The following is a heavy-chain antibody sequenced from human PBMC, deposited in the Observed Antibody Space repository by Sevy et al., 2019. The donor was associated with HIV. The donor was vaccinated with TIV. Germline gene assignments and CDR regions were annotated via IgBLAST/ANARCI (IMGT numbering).Heavy chain of an antibody. CDR2: FDPEDGET. Sequence: VKVSGRVSGYTLTELSMHWVRQAPGKGLEWMGGFDPEDGETIYAQKFKGRVTMTKATSTDTANTELSSLRSEDTAVYYCATGPFGAVAGTLDYWGQGPLVTVSS. CDR3: ATGPFGAVAGTLDY. CDR1: GYTLTELS. D-gene: IGHD6-19*01. V-gene: IGHV1-24*01. J-gene: IGHJ4*02.